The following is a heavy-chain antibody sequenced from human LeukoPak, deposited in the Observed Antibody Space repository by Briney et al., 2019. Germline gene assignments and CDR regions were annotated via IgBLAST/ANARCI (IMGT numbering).Heavy chain of an antibody. D-gene: IGHD2/OR15-2a*01. CDR2: INHSGST. J-gene: IGHJ3*02. CDR3: ARSTVYFDAFDI. Sequence: SETLSLTCAVYGGSFSGYYWSWIRQPPGKGLEWIGEINHSGSTNYNPSLKSRVTISVDTSKNQFSLKLSSVTAADTALYYCARSTVYFDAFDIWGQGTMVTVSS. V-gene: IGHV4-34*01. CDR1: GGSFSGYY.